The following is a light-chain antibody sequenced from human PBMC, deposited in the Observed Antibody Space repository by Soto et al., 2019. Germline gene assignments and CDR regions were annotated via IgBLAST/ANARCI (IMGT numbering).Light chain of an antibody. V-gene: IGLV3-21*04. CDR1: NIGDKS. Sequence: SYELTQPPSLSVAPGKTAMISCEGDNIGDKSVHWYQQKPGQAPVLVIYSDSDRPSGIPERVAGSNSGNLATLTISRVAAGDEADYYCQVWDSRTDHVIFGGGTKLTVL. J-gene: IGLJ2*01. CDR2: SDS. CDR3: QVWDSRTDHVI.